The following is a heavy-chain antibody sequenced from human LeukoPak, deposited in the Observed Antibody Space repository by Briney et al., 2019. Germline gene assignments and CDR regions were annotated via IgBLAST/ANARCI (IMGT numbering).Heavy chain of an antibody. J-gene: IGHJ5*02. Sequence: ASVKVSCKTSGYSFTDYYMHWVRQAPGQGPEWMGWINPNSGGTSSAQKFQGRVTMTRDTSISTVYMEVSWLTSDGTAIYYCARADRLHGGPYLIGPWGQGTLVTVSS. CDR1: GYSFTDYY. V-gene: IGHV1-2*02. CDR3: ARADRLHGGPYLIGP. D-gene: IGHD2-21*01. CDR2: INPNSGGT.